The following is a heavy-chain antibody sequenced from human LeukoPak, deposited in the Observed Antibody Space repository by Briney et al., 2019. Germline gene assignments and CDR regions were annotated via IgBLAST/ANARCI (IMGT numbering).Heavy chain of an antibody. CDR3: AKTIEAGGTGY. D-gene: IGHD6-13*01. J-gene: IGHJ4*02. V-gene: IGHV3-48*01. Sequence: GGSLRLSCAASGFTFSSYSMNWVRQAPGKGLEWVSYISSSSSTIYYADSVKGRFTISRDNSKNTLSLQMNSLRAEDTAVYYCAKTIEAGGTGYWGQGTLVTVSS. CDR2: ISSSSSTI. CDR1: GFTFSSYS.